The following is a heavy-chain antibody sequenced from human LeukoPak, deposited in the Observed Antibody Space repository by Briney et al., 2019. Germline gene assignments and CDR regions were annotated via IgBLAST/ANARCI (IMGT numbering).Heavy chain of an antibody. D-gene: IGHD4-17*01. CDR1: GGSISSYY. Sequence: SETLSLTCTVSGGSISSYYWSWIRQPPGKGLEWIGYIYYSGSTNYNPSLKSRVTISVDTSKNQFSLKLSSVTAADTAVYYCARDDGDNDAFAIWGQGTIVSVSS. CDR2: IYYSGST. V-gene: IGHV4-59*01. CDR3: ARDDGDNDAFAI. J-gene: IGHJ3*02.